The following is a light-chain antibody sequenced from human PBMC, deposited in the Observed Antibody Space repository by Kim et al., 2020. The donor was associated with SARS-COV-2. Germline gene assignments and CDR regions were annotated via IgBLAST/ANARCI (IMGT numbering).Light chain of an antibody. J-gene: IGLJ1*01. CDR3: QTWGTGYYV. Sequence: SVQLTCTLSSGHSSYAIAGHQQQAEKGPRYLMKRNSDGSHSKGDGIPDRFSGASSGAARYLTISSLQSEDEADYYVQTWGTGYYVFGTGTKVTVL. CDR2: RNSDGSH. CDR1: SGHSSYA. V-gene: IGLV4-69*01.